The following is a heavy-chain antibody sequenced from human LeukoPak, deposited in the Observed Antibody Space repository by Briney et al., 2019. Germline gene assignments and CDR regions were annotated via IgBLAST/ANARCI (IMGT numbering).Heavy chain of an antibody. CDR2: IGHSSTYI. Sequence: GGSLRLSCAASGFTFSSYSMNWVRQAPGKGLEWVSSIGHSSTYIYYAASVKGRFTISRDNAKNSLYLQMNSLRAEDTAVYYCVTDPGLPRLKYYFDYWGQGTLVTVSS. V-gene: IGHV3-21*01. D-gene: IGHD4-11*01. CDR3: VTDPGLPRLKYYFDY. CDR1: GFTFSSYS. J-gene: IGHJ4*02.